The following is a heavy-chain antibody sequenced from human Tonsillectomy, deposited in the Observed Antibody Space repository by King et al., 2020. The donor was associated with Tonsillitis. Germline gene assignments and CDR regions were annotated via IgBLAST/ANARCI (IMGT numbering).Heavy chain of an antibody. D-gene: IGHD5-12*01. CDR3: AKDKDGYDFNYYYYYMDV. V-gene: IGHV3-43*02. CDR1: GFTFDDYA. CDR2: ISGDGGGT. Sequence: VQLVESGGGVVKPGGSLRLSCAASGFTFDDYAMHWVRQAPGKGPEWVSLISGDGGGTYYADSVQDRFTISRDNSKNSLYLQMNSLRTEDTALYYCAKDKDGYDFNYYYYYMDVWGKGTTVTVSS. J-gene: IGHJ6*03.